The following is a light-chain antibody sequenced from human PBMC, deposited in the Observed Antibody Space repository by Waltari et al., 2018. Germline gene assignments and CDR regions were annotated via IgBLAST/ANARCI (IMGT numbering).Light chain of an antibody. CDR1: QSVGTW. J-gene: IGKJ2*01. CDR3: QQYSSFST. Sequence: DIQMTQSPSPLSASVGDRVTISCRASQSVGTWLAWYQQKPGKAPKLLIYMASSLDSGVPSRFSGSGSGTDFTLTISSLQPDDFATYSCQQYSSFSTFGQGTKV. CDR2: MAS. V-gene: IGKV1-5*03.